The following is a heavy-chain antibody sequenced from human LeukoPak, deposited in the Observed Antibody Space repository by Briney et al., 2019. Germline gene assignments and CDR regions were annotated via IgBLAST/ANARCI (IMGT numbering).Heavy chain of an antibody. CDR3: ARGLRVGNTGYYFDY. CDR1: GGSISSSSYY. V-gene: IGHV4-61*01. D-gene: IGHD1-26*01. CDR2: IYYSGST. J-gene: IGHJ4*02. Sequence: SETLSLTCTVSGGSISSSSYYWSWIRQPPGKGLEWIGYIYYSGSTNYNPSLKSRATISVDTSKNQFSLNLNSVTAADTAVYYCARGLRVGNTGYYFDYWGQGTLVTVSS.